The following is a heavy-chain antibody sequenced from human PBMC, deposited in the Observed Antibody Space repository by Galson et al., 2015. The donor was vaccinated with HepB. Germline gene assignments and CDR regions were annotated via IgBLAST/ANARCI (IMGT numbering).Heavy chain of an antibody. J-gene: IGHJ5*02. V-gene: IGHV3-23*01. D-gene: IGHD3-16*01. CDR1: GFISRHHA. Sequence: SLRLSCAGSGFISRHHAMAWIRQAPGKGLEWVSGINGRCPTRSYSAAVKGRFSISSDNSKDTVFLQMDNLRAEDTAVYYCVKEGSWFGGDWFDPWGQGALVTVS. CDR2: INGRCPTR. CDR3: VKEGSWFGGDWFDP.